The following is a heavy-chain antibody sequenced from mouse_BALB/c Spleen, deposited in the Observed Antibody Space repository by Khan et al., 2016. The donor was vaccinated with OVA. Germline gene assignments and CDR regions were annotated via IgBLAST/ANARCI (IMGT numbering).Heavy chain of an antibody. CDR2: INPSAGYT. Sequence: QVQLQQSGAELAKPGASVNMSCKASGYTFTSYWMHWVKQRPGQGLEWIGYINPSAGYTDYNQKFKDKATLTADKSSNTAYMQLNSLTSEDSAVYYCARDRIYYWGQGTTLTVSS. CDR1: GYTFTSYW. J-gene: IGHJ2*01. CDR3: ARDRIYY. V-gene: IGHV1-7*01.